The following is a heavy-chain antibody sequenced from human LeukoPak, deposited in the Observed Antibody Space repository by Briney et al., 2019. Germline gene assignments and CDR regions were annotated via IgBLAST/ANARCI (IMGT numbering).Heavy chain of an antibody. D-gene: IGHD3-10*01. Sequence: MASETLSLTCAVYGGSFSGYYWRWIRQPPGKGLEWIGEINHSGSTNYNPSLKSRVTISVDTSKNQFSLKLSSVTAADTAVDYCARGHRTPLWFRESYFDYWGQGTLVTVSS. CDR1: GGSFSGYY. CDR2: INHSGST. V-gene: IGHV4-34*01. J-gene: IGHJ4*02. CDR3: ARGHRTPLWFRESYFDY.